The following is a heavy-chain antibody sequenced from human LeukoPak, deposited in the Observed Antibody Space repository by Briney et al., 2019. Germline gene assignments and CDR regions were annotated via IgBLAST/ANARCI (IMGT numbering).Heavy chain of an antibody. V-gene: IGHV1-2*02. J-gene: IGHJ4*02. CDR1: GYTFTGYY. CDR2: INPNSGGT. Sequence: ASVNVSCKASGYTFTGYYMHWVRQAPGQGLEWMGWINPNSGGTNYAQKFQGRVTVTRDTSISTAYMELSRLTSDDTAVYYCATCPKEGVDYWGQGTLVTVSS. CDR3: ATCPKEGVDY.